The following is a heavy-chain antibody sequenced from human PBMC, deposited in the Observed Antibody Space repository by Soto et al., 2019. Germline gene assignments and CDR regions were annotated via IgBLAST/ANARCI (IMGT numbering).Heavy chain of an antibody. D-gene: IGHD2-8*01. Sequence: QVQLVESGGGVVQPGRSLRLSCAASGFTFSSYAMHWVRQAPGKGLEWVAVISYDGSNKYYADYVKGRFTISRDNSKNTLYLQMNSLRAEDTAVYYCARDPYCTNGVCYTYGMDVWGQGTTVTVSS. V-gene: IGHV3-30-3*01. CDR1: GFTFSSYA. CDR3: ARDPYCTNGVCYTYGMDV. J-gene: IGHJ6*02. CDR2: ISYDGSNK.